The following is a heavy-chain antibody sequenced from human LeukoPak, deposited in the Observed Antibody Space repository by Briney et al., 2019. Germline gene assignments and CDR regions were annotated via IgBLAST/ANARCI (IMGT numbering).Heavy chain of an antibody. CDR2: IGVSQTTM. D-gene: IGHD1-26*01. Sequence: GGSLRLSCAASGFTFSSYGMNWVRQAPGQGLEWVAHIGVSQTTMYYADAVKGRFTIYRDNDKNSLHLQMDSLRDEDTAVYYCAGDAVGVEPGDAFDIWGQGTMVTVSS. CDR3: AGDAVGVEPGDAFDI. J-gene: IGHJ3*02. V-gene: IGHV3-48*02. CDR1: GFTFSSYG.